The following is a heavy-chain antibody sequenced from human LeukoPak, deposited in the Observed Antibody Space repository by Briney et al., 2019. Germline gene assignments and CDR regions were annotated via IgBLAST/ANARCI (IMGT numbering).Heavy chain of an antibody. V-gene: IGHV1-69*05. Sequence: GASVKVSCKASGGTFSSYAISWVRQAPGQGLEWMGGIIPIFGTANYAQKFQGRVTITTDESTSTAYMELSSLRSEDTAVYYCARDKTRTASENYYFDYWGQGTLVTVSS. CDR2: IIPIFGTA. CDR3: ARDKTRTASENYYFDY. D-gene: IGHD6-13*01. CDR1: GGTFSSYA. J-gene: IGHJ4*02.